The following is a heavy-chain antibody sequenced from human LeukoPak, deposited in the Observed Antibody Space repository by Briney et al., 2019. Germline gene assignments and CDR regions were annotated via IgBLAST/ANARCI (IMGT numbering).Heavy chain of an antibody. V-gene: IGHV4-39*01. Sequence: TSSETLSLTCTVSGGSISSSSYYWGWIRQPPGKGLEGIGSIYYSGSTYYNPSLKSRVTISVDTSKNQFPLKLSSVTAADTAVYYCARQGDGYNIFDYWGQGTLVTVSS. CDR3: ARQGDGYNIFDY. CDR2: IYYSGST. D-gene: IGHD5-24*01. J-gene: IGHJ4*02. CDR1: GGSISSSSYY.